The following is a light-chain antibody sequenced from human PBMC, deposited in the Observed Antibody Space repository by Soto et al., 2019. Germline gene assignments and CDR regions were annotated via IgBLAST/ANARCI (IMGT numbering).Light chain of an antibody. J-gene: IGKJ1*01. V-gene: IGKV3-15*01. CDR1: QSVSSN. CDR3: QQHSHWPPWT. Sequence: IVLTQSPATLSVSPGDTATLSCRANQSVSSNLAWYQQKPGQAPRLLIYGASTRATAIPARFSGSGSGTEFTLNITSLQSEDIAVYYCQQHSHWPPWTFGQGTRVEIQ. CDR2: GAS.